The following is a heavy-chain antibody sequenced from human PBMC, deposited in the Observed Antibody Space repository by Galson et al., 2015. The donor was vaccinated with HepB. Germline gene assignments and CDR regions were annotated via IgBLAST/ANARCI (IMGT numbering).Heavy chain of an antibody. D-gene: IGHD3-16*01. Sequence: SLRLSCAGSGFIFRHHAMAWIRQAPGKVLEWVSGINGRGSTRSYSDAVKGRFSISRDNSKDTVFLQMDNLRAEATAVYYCVKEGSWFGGDWFDPWGQGALVTVS. CDR1: GFIFRHHA. CDR3: VKEGSWFGGDWFDP. J-gene: IGHJ5*02. CDR2: INGRGSTR. V-gene: IGHV3-23*01.